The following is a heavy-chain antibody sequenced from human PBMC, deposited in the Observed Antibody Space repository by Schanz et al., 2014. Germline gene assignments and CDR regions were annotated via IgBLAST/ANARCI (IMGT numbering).Heavy chain of an antibody. V-gene: IGHV1-24*01. CDR2: FDPEDGQT. J-gene: IGHJ6*02. D-gene: IGHD3-3*01. CDR1: GNTITKFA. Sequence: QVQLLQSGAEVKKPGASVRLSCKVSGNTITKFAMHWVRQAPGKGLEWMGGFDPEDGQTFYAQKIQGRATMTEDTSTDTAYMERRSLTSEDTAVYYWAFLEWMLKGRDGGGQ. CDR3: AFLEWMLKGRDG.